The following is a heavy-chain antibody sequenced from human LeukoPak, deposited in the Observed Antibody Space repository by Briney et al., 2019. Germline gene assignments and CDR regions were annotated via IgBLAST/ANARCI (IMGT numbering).Heavy chain of an antibody. CDR2: ITSSGGAI. CDR3: ARGGSYVHY. Sequence: AGGSLRLSCAASGFTFSSYGMNWVRQAPGKGLEWVSYITSSGGAIYYTDSVKGRFTISRDNAKNSLYLQMNSLRADDTAVYYCARGGSYVHYWGQGTLVTVSS. V-gene: IGHV3-48*03. J-gene: IGHJ4*02. CDR1: GFTFSSYG. D-gene: IGHD1-26*01.